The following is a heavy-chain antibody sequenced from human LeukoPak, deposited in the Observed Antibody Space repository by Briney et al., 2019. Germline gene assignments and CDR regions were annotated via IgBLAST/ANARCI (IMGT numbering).Heavy chain of an antibody. D-gene: IGHD3-10*01. V-gene: IGHV3-21*01. CDR3: ALTPDYYGSGSFDY. CDR1: GFTFSSYS. J-gene: IGHJ4*02. CDR2: ISSSSSYI. Sequence: PGGSLRLSCAASGFTFSSYSMNWVRQAPGKGLEWVSSISSSSSYIYYADSVKGRFTISRDNAKNSLYLQMISLRAEDTAVYYCALTPDYYGSGSFDYWGQGTLVTVSS.